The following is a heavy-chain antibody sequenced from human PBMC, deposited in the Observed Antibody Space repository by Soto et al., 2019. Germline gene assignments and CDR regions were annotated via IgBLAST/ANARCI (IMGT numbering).Heavy chain of an antibody. J-gene: IGHJ5*02. V-gene: IGHV3-21*01. CDR2: ISSSSSYI. CDR3: ARRTVVVAAKFDP. D-gene: IGHD2-15*01. CDR1: GFTCSSYS. Sequence: EVQLVESGGGLVKPGGSLRLSCAASGFTCSSYSMNWVRQAPGEVLEWVSSISSSSSYIYYADSVKGRFTISQDNAKNSLYPQKNSLRAEEKAVYYCARRTVVVAAKFDPRGQGTLVTVSS.